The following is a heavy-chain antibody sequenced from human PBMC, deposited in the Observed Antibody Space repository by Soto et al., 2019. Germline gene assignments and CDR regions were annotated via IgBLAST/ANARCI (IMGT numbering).Heavy chain of an antibody. CDR1: GYTFTSYA. CDR3: ARVTGYYYVDY. J-gene: IGHJ4*02. CDR2: INAGNGNT. Sequence: ASVKVSCKASGYTFTSYAMHWVRQAPGQRLEWMGWINAGNGNTKCSQKFQGRVTITRDTSASTAYMELSSLRSEDTAVYYCARVTGYYYVDYWGQGTLVTVSS. V-gene: IGHV1-3*01. D-gene: IGHD3-9*01.